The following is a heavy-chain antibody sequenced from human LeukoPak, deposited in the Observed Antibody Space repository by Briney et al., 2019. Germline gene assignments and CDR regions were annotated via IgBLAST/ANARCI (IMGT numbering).Heavy chain of an antibody. CDR2: FDPEDGET. D-gene: IGHD3-10*01. J-gene: IGHJ4*02. CDR1: GYTLTELS. CDR3: ATTITMVRGVRDY. Sequence: ASVKVSCKVSGYTLTELSMHWVRQAPGKGLEWMGGFDPEDGETIYAQKFQGRVTMTEDTSTDAAYMELSSLRSEDTAVYYCATTITMVRGVRDYWGQGTLVTVSS. V-gene: IGHV1-24*01.